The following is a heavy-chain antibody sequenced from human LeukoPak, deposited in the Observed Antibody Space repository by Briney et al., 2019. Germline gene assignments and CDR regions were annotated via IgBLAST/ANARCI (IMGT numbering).Heavy chain of an antibody. J-gene: IGHJ4*02. CDR1: GFTFSSYG. D-gene: IGHD4-17*01. V-gene: IGHV3-30*18. Sequence: SGGSLRLSCAASGFTFSSYGMHWVCQAPGKGLEWVAVISYDGSNKYYADSVKGRFTISKDNSKNTLYLQMNSLRAEDTAVYYCAKDRDYGDYAGAFDYWGQGTLVTVSS. CDR2: ISYDGSNK. CDR3: AKDRDYGDYAGAFDY.